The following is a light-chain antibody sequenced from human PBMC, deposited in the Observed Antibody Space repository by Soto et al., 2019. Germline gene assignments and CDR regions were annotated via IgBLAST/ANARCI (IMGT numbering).Light chain of an antibody. CDR2: GAS. CDR3: QQYNNWPFIT. CDR1: QSVSSSY. J-gene: IGKJ5*01. Sequence: EIVLTQSPGTLSLSPGERATLSCRASQSVSSSYLAWYQQRPGQSPRLLIYGASSRATGIPARFSGSGSGTEFTLSISSLQSEDFAVYYCQQYNNWPFITFGQGTRLEI. V-gene: IGKV3-15*01.